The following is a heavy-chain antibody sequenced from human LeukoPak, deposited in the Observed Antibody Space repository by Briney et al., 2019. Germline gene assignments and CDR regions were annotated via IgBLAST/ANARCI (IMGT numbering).Heavy chain of an antibody. CDR1: GFTFSTYA. V-gene: IGHV3-23*01. D-gene: IGHD2-15*01. CDR2: ISGSGVNT. Sequence: GGSLRLSCAASGFTFSTYAMTWVRQGPGKGLEWVSAISGSGVNTHYSDSVKGRFTISRDNSKNTLYLQMNSLRAEDTAVYYCAKVIPVVAAPWCFDYWGQGTLVTVSS. J-gene: IGHJ4*02. CDR3: AKVIPVVAAPWCFDY.